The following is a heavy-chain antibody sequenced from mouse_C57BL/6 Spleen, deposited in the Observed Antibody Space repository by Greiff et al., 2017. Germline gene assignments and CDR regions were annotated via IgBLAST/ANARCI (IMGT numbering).Heavy chain of an antibody. CDR3: ARRHPVANYFDY. D-gene: IGHD1-1*01. J-gene: IGHJ2*01. CDR1: GYTFTSYW. V-gene: IGHV1-52*01. Sequence: VQLQQPGAELVRPGSSVKLSCKASGYTFTSYWMHWVKQRPIQGLEWIGNIDPSDSETHYNQKFKDKATLTVDKSSSTAYMQLSSLTSEDSAVYYCARRHPVANYFDYWGQGTTLTVSS. CDR2: IDPSDSET.